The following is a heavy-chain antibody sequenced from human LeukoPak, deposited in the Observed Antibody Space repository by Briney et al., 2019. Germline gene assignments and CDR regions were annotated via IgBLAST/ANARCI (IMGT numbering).Heavy chain of an antibody. V-gene: IGHV4-31*03. CDR3: ARTPTYYYYGMDV. J-gene: IGHJ6*02. Sequence: SETLSLTCTVSGGSISSGGYYWSWIRQHPGTGLEWIGYIYYSGSTYYNPSLKSRVTISVDTSKNQFSLKLSSVTAADTAVYYCARTPTYYYYGMDVWGQGTTVTVSS. CDR2: IYYSGST. CDR1: GGSISSGGYY.